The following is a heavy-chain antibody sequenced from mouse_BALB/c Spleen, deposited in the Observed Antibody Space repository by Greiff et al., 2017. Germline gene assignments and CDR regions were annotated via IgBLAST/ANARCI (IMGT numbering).Heavy chain of an antibody. D-gene: IGHD1-2*01. CDR2: IDPETGGT. V-gene: IGHV1-15*01. CDR1: GYTFTDYE. Sequence: VKLQASGAELVRPGASVTLSCKASGYTFTDYEMHWVKQTPVHGLEWIGAIDPETGGTAYNQKFKGKATLTADKSSSTAYMELRSLTSEDSAVYYCTASTATSAMDYWGQGTSVTVSS. J-gene: IGHJ4*01. CDR3: TASTATSAMDY.